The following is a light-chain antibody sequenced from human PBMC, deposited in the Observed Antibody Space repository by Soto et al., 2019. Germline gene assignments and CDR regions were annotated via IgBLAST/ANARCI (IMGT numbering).Light chain of an antibody. J-gene: IGKJ2*01. CDR3: QQYNSYSYT. CDR2: DAS. V-gene: IGKV1-5*01. Sequence: DVQMTQSPSTLSASVGDRVTITCRASQSISSWLAWYQQKPGKAPKLLIYDASNLESGVSSSLSVSGFGTEFTLTISSLQSDDFATYYCQQYNSYSYTFGHGTKLEIK. CDR1: QSISSW.